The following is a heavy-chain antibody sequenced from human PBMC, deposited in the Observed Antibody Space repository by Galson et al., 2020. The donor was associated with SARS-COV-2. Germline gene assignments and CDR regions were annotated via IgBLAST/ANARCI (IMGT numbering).Heavy chain of an antibody. V-gene: IGHV6-1*01. CDR2: TYYRSKWYS. J-gene: IGHJ4*02. CDR1: GDSVASNTAS. D-gene: IGHD3-3*01. CDR3: AREGGLRYDFWSGYYIRRFDF. Sequence: SQTLSLTCDISGDSVASNTASWHWIRQSPSRGLEWLGRTYYRSKWYSDYAPSVKSRITINPDISMNQFSLQLNSVTPEDTALYYCAREGGLRYDFWSGYYIRRFDFWGQGTLVTVSS.